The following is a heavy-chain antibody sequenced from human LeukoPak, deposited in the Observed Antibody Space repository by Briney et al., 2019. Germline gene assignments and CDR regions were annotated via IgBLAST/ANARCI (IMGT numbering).Heavy chain of an antibody. CDR1: GCSFSNYA. J-gene: IGHJ6*03. CDR2: ISGSGGST. Sequence: PGGSLTLSCAASGCSFSNYAMSLVRQAPGKGLEWVSAISGSGGSTYYADSVKGRFTISRDNSKNTLYLQMKSLRAPDQPENCCAKGLGTRSYYSYMDVWGKGTTVTVSS. V-gene: IGHV3-23*01. CDR3: AKGLGTRSYYSYMDV. D-gene: IGHD1-1*01.